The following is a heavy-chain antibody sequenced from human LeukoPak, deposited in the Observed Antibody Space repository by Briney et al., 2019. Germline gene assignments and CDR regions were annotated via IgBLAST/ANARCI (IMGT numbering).Heavy chain of an antibody. CDR3: AKASGGGVRRSIDY. D-gene: IGHD3-16*01. V-gene: IGHV3-23*01. Sequence: GGSLRLSCAASGFTFSSYAMSWVRQAPGKGLEWVSAISGSGGSTYYADSVKGRFTISRDNSKNMLYLQMNSLRAEDTAVYYCAKASGGGVRRSIDYWGQGTLVTVSS. CDR1: GFTFSSYA. CDR2: ISGSGGST. J-gene: IGHJ4*02.